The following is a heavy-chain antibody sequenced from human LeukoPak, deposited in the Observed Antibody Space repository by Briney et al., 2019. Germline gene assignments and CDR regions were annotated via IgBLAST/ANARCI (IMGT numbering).Heavy chain of an antibody. J-gene: IGHJ4*02. Sequence: SETLSLTCTVSGGSISSYYWSWIRQPAGKGLEWIGRIYTSGSTNYDPSLKSRVTMSVDTSKNQFSLKLSSVTAADTAVYYCARALRDSSSWSLFDYWGQGTLVTVSS. D-gene: IGHD6-13*01. CDR1: GGSISSYY. CDR2: IYTSGST. V-gene: IGHV4-4*07. CDR3: ARALRDSSSWSLFDY.